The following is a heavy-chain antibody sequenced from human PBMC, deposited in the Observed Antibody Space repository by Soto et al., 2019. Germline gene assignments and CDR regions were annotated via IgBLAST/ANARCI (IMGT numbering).Heavy chain of an antibody. J-gene: IGHJ4*02. V-gene: IGHV3-64D*08. CDR2: ISSDGTKT. CDR3: VNILMQHDFEGG. Sequence: EVQMVASGGDLVQPGSSLRLSCLASGFTFTVYAFHWVRQAPGKGLEFVAAISSDGTKTYYAESVKGRLTISRATSKNTLFLQMNRLRAEDTAVYYCVNILMQHDFEGGWGQGTLVTVSS. D-gene: IGHD3-3*01. CDR1: GFTFTVYA.